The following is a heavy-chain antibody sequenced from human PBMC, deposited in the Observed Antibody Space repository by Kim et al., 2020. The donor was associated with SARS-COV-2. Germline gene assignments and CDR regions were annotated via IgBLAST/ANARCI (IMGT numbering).Heavy chain of an antibody. CDR3: AREKLEGAAADQLLFDP. CDR2: IIPIFGTA. Sequence: SVKVSCKASGGTFSSYVISWVRQAPGQGLEWMGGIIPIFGTANYAQKFQGRVTITADESTSTAYMELSSLRSEDTAVYYCAREKLEGAAADQLLFDPWGQGTLVTVSS. J-gene: IGHJ5*02. CDR1: GGTFSSYV. V-gene: IGHV1-69*13. D-gene: IGHD6-13*01.